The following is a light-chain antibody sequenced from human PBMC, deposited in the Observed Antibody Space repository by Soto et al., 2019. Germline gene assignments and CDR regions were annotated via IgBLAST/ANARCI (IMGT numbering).Light chain of an antibody. Sequence: DIQMTQSPSSLSASVGDRVTITCRASQNIRTYLNWYQRKPGKAPKLLIYAASSLQRGVPSRFSGSGSGTDCTLTIGGLQPEDFATYYCQQSFSTLLTFGGGTRVEI. CDR3: QQSFSTLLT. V-gene: IGKV1-39*01. CDR2: AAS. CDR1: QNIRTY. J-gene: IGKJ4*01.